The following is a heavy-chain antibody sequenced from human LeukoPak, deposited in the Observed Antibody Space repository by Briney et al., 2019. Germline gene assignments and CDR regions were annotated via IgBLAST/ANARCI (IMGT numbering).Heavy chain of an antibody. CDR1: GGTFSSYA. Sequence: SVKVSCKASGGTFSSYAISWVRQAPGQGLEWMGGIIPIFGTANYAQKFQGRVTITADESTSTAYMELSSLRSEDTAMYYCARDQGYDFWSGYRWFDPWGQGTLVTVSS. D-gene: IGHD3-3*01. CDR2: IIPIFGTA. J-gene: IGHJ5*02. CDR3: ARDQGYDFWSGYRWFDP. V-gene: IGHV1-69*01.